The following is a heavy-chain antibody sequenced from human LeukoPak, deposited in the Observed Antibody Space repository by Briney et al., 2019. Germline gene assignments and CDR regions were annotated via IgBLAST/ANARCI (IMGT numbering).Heavy chain of an antibody. Sequence: ASVKVSCKASGYTFTSYGISWVRQAPGQGLEWMGWINPNSGGTNYAQKFQGRATMTRDTSISTAYMELSRLRSDDTAVYYCARAPGLWFGELLVFDPWGQGTLVTVSS. J-gene: IGHJ5*02. CDR3: ARAPGLWFGELLVFDP. D-gene: IGHD3-10*01. CDR1: GYTFTSYG. CDR2: INPNSGGT. V-gene: IGHV1-2*02.